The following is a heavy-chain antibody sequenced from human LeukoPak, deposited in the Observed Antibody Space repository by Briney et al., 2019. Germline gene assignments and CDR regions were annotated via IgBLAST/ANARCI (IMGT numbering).Heavy chain of an antibody. D-gene: IGHD3-10*01. CDR3: ASDGSGSYPLWYFDY. J-gene: IGHJ4*02. CDR1: GFTFSSYA. CDR2: ISYDGSNK. Sequence: GGSLRLSCAASGFTFSSYAMHWVRQAPGKGLEWVAVISYDGSNKYYADSVKGRFTISRDNSKNTLYLQMNSLRAEDTAVYYCASDGSGSYPLWYFDYWGQGTLVTVSS. V-gene: IGHV3-30*04.